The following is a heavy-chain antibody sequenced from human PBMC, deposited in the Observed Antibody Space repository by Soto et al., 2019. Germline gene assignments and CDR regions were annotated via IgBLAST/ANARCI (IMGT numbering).Heavy chain of an antibody. V-gene: IGHV1-69*12. D-gene: IGHD2-21*01. Sequence: QVQLVQSGAEVKKPGSSVKVSCKASGGTFSSYAISWVRQAPGQGLEWMGGIIPIFGTANYAQKFQGRVTITADESTRTAYMERSSLRSEDTAVYYCARTIVVVSTPVWFDYWGQGTLFTVSS. CDR2: IIPIFGTA. J-gene: IGHJ4*02. CDR3: ARTIVVVSTPVWFDY. CDR1: GGTFSSYA.